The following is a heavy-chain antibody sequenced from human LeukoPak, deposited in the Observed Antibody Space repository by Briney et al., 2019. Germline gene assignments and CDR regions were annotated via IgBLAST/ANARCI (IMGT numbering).Heavy chain of an antibody. Sequence: SVKVSCKASGFTFTSSAVQWVRQARGQRLEWIGWIVVGSGNTNYAQKLQERVTITRDMYTSTAYMELSSLRSEDTAVYYCAADGEIQLGFDYWGQGTLVTVSS. D-gene: IGHD5-18*01. J-gene: IGHJ4*02. CDR3: AADGEIQLGFDY. CDR1: GFTFTSSA. V-gene: IGHV1-58*01. CDR2: IVVGSGNT.